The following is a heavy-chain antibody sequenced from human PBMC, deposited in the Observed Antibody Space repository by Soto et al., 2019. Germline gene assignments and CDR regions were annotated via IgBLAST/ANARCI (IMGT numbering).Heavy chain of an antibody. CDR1: GGTFSSYT. D-gene: IGHD2-2*01. Sequence: ASVKVSCKASGGTFSSYTISWVRQAPVQGLECMGRIIPILGIANYAQKFQGGVTFTADKSTSTAYMELSSLRSEDTAVYYCARDLGGSTSQTEDDYWGQGTLVTVSS. V-gene: IGHV1-69*04. CDR3: ARDLGGSTSQTEDDY. J-gene: IGHJ4*02. CDR2: IIPILGIA.